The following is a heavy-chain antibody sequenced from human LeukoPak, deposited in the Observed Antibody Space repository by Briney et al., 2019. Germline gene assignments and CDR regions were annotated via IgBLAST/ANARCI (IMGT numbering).Heavy chain of an antibody. Sequence: GGSLRLSCAASGFTFSSYAMHWVRQAPGKGLEWVAVISYDGSNKYYADSVKGRFTISRDNSKNTLYLQMNSLRAEDTAVYYCARAPGYRSFLDYWGQGTLVIVSS. J-gene: IGHJ4*02. CDR3: ARAPGYRSFLDY. CDR2: ISYDGSNK. D-gene: IGHD6-13*01. V-gene: IGHV3-30*04. CDR1: GFTFSSYA.